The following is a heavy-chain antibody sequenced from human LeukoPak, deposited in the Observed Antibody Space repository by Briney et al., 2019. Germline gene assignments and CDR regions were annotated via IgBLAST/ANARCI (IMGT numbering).Heavy chain of an antibody. V-gene: IGHV5-51*01. CDR3: ARHSLRSSGWYDALGV. J-gene: IGHJ6*02. Sequence: GESLKISCKGSGYSFTSYWIGWVRQMPGKGLEWMGIIYPGDSDTRYSPSFQGQVTISADKSISTAYLQWSSLKASDTAMYYCARHSLRSSGWYDALGVWGQGTTVTVSS. D-gene: IGHD6-19*01. CDR1: GYSFTSYW. CDR2: IYPGDSDT.